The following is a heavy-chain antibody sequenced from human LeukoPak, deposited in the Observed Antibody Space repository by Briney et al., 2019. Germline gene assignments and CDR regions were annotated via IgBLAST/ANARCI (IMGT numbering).Heavy chain of an antibody. CDR2: IIPIFGTA. D-gene: IGHD4-17*01. Sequence: SVKVSCKASGGTFSSYAISWVRQAPGQGLEWMGGIIPIFGTANYAQKFQGRVTITADESTSTAYMELSSLRSEDTAVYYCATRFFPGDYPKTYYYYGMDVWGQGTTVTVSS. CDR3: ATRFFPGDYPKTYYYYGMDV. CDR1: GGTFSSYA. V-gene: IGHV1-69*13. J-gene: IGHJ6*02.